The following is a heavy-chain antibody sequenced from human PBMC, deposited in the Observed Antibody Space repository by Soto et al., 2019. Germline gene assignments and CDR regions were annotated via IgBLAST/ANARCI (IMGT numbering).Heavy chain of an antibody. Sequence: SETLSLTCGVSGDSITSGGYSWTWIRQPPGKGLEWIGYVRDTGSTNYNPSLKSRVAISIDTSRNQFSLSLSSVTAADTAVYFCARYSPPKKAYDSNPGYFDPWGQGTLVTVSS. J-gene: IGHJ5*02. CDR1: GDSITSGGYS. CDR2: VRDTGST. V-gene: IGHV4-61*08. CDR3: ARYSPPKKAYDSNPGYFDP. D-gene: IGHD3-22*01.